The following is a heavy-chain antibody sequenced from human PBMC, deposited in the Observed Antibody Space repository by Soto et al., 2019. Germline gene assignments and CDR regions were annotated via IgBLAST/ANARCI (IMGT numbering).Heavy chain of an antibody. Sequence: SETLSLTCTVSGGSISSGDYYWGWIRQPPGKGLEWIGYIYYSGSTYYNPSLKSRVTISVDTSKNQFSLKLSSVTAADTAVYYCARAIVVVTLNWFDPWGQGTLVTVSS. CDR1: GGSISSGDYY. CDR3: ARAIVVVTLNWFDP. CDR2: IYYSGST. V-gene: IGHV4-30-4*01. J-gene: IGHJ5*02. D-gene: IGHD2-21*02.